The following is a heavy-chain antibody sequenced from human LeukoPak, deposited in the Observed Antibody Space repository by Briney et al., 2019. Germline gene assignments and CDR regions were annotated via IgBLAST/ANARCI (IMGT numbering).Heavy chain of an antibody. CDR2: ISYDGSNK. Sequence: PGGSLRLSCAASGFTYSSYGMHWVRQAPGKGLEGVAVISYDGSNKYYADSVKGRFTIARDNSKATLYLQMNSLRAEDTAVYYCAKGPNYYDSSGYSFWGQGTLVTVSS. J-gene: IGHJ4*02. CDR1: GFTYSSYG. D-gene: IGHD3-22*01. V-gene: IGHV3-30*18. CDR3: AKGPNYYDSSGYSF.